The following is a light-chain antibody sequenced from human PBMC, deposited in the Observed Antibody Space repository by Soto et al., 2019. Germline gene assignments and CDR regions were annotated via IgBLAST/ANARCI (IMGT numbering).Light chain of an antibody. CDR2: DAS. Sequence: DIQMTQSPFTLSASVGDRVTITCRASQSISSWLAWYQQKPGKAPKLLIYDASSLKSGVPSRFSGSGSGTEFTLTISSLQPDDFATYYCQQYNSYPWTFGLGTKVAIK. V-gene: IGKV1-5*01. CDR1: QSISSW. CDR3: QQYNSYPWT. J-gene: IGKJ1*01.